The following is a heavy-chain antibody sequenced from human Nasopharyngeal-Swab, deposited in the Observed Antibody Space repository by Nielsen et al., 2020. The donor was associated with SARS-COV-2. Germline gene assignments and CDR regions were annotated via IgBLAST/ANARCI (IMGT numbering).Heavy chain of an antibody. CDR3: ARDSAAAGTVFDY. V-gene: IGHV3-48*04. CDR1: GFTFSPYT. Sequence: GGSLRLSCAASGFTFSPYTMTWVRQAPGKGLEWLSYITGTSDSIRYADSVKGRFTISRDNAKNSLYLQMNSLRAEDTAVYYCARDSAAAGTVFDYWGQGTLVTVS. CDR2: ITGTSDSI. J-gene: IGHJ4*02. D-gene: IGHD6-13*01.